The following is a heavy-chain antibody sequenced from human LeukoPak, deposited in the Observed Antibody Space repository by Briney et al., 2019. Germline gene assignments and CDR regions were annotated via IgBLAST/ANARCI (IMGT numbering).Heavy chain of an antibody. J-gene: IGHJ4*02. Sequence: SETLSLTCTVSGDSISSGDYYWNWIRQPAGKRLEWIGRISTSGTPNYNPSFRGRLTISIDTSKNQFSLNLSSVTAAETGIYYCARGPYWGQGTLVTVSS. CDR1: GDSISSGDYY. CDR3: ARGPY. CDR2: ISTSGTP. V-gene: IGHV4-61*02.